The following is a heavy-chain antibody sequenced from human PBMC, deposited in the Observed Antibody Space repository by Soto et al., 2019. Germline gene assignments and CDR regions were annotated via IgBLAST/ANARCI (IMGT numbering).Heavy chain of an antibody. D-gene: IGHD1-26*01. J-gene: IGHJ5*02. CDR2: ISAYNGNT. CDR3: ARGETKWEPVDNWFDP. CDR1: GYTFTSYG. V-gene: IGHV1-18*01. Sequence: ASVKVSCKASGYTFTSYGISWVRQAPGQGLEWLGWISAYNGNTNYAQKLQGRVTMTTDTSTSTAYVELRSLRSDDTAVYYCARGETKWEPVDNWFDPWGQGTLVTVSS.